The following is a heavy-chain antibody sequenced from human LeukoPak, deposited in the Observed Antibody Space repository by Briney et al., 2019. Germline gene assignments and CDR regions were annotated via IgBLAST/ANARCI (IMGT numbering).Heavy chain of an antibody. D-gene: IGHD2-2*02. J-gene: IGHJ1*01. CDR3: AWNPNYCSGPDCYTRAEYFHH. CDR1: GYTLTELS. Sequence: ASVKVSCKVSGYTLTELSMHWVRQAPGKGLEWMGGFDLEDGETIYAQKFQGRVTMTEDTSTDTAYMELSSLRSEDTAVYYCAWNPNYCSGPDCYTRAEYFHHWGQGTLVTVSS. V-gene: IGHV1-24*01. CDR2: FDLEDGET.